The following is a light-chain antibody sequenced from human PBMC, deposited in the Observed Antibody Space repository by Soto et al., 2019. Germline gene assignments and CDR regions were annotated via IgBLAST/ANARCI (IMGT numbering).Light chain of an antibody. V-gene: IGKV1-9*01. CDR3: QQLTTVPLT. CDR2: SAS. Sequence: DIPLTQSPSFLSASVGDRVNITCRASQGSRNSLAWFQQQSGHAPNLLMYSASVLQSGVPSRFSGSGSGTEFTLTISSLQPEDCATYYCQQLTTVPLTFGGGTKVEVK. CDR1: QGSRNS. J-gene: IGKJ4*01.